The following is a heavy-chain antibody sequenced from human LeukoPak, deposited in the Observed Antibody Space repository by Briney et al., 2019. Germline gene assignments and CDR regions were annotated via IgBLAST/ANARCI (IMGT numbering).Heavy chain of an antibody. CDR2: INSDGSST. D-gene: IGHD4-17*01. CDR1: GFTFSSYA. J-gene: IGHJ4*02. Sequence: GGSLRLSCAASGFTFSSYAMSWVRQAPGKGLVWVSRINSDGSSTNYADSVKGRFTISRDNARNTLYLQMNSLRAEDTAVYYCASTTGGYWGQGTLVTVSS. V-gene: IGHV3-74*01. CDR3: ASTTGGY.